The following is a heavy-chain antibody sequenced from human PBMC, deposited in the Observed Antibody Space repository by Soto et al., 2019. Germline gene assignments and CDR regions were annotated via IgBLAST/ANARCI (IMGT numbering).Heavy chain of an antibody. D-gene: IGHD1-26*01. CDR3: ARDKIKGAPDYLDS. J-gene: IGHJ4*02. Sequence: QEQLVESGGDVVQPGRSLTLSWSASGFTFGATGMHWVRQAPGKGLEWVAVIAYDGTIKIYRDSVKGRFTISRDDSKSTLYLQMNSLRPEDTAVYYCARDKIKGAPDYLDSWGQGTLVTVSS. V-gene: IGHV3-30-3*01. CDR2: IAYDGTIK. CDR1: GFTFGATG.